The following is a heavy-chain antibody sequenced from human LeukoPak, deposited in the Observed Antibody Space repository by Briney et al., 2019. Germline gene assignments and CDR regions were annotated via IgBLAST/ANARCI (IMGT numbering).Heavy chain of an antibody. CDR3: ARRVYNWFDP. CDR2: INHSGST. CDR1: GGSFSGYY. V-gene: IGHV4-34*01. J-gene: IGHJ5*02. D-gene: IGHD2-8*01. Sequence: SETLSLTCAVYGGSFSGYYWSWIRQPPGXGXEWIGEINHSGSTNXNXSLKXRVTISVDTSKNQFSLKLSSVTAADTAVYYCARRVYNWFDPWGQGTLVTVSS.